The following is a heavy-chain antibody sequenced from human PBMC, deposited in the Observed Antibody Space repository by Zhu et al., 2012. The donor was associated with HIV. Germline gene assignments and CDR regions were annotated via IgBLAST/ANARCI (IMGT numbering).Heavy chain of an antibody. V-gene: IGHV4-59*11. D-gene: IGHD2-2*01. Sequence: QVQLQESGPGLVKPSETLSLTCTVSGGSISSHYWSWIRQPPGKGLEWIGYIYYSGSTNYNPSLESRVTISVDTSKNQFSLKLSSVTAADTAVYYCARIKXCSSTSCYRTFDYWGQGTLVTVSS. CDR1: GGSISSHY. CDR2: IYYSGST. CDR3: ARIKXCSSTSCYRTFDY. J-gene: IGHJ4*02.